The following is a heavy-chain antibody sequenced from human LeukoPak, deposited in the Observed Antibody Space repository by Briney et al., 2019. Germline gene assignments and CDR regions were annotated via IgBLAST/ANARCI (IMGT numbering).Heavy chain of an antibody. CDR2: ISYDGTNK. D-gene: IGHD3-10*01. Sequence: GGSLRLSCAASGFTFSSYAMSWVRQAPGKGLEWVAVISYDGTNKYYADDSVKGRFTISRDNSRDTLYLQMNSLSAEDTAVYYCAKERNYYGSGSSTDFDFWGQGTLVTVSS. J-gene: IGHJ4*02. CDR1: GFTFSSYA. V-gene: IGHV3-30*18. CDR3: AKERNYYGSGSSTDFDF.